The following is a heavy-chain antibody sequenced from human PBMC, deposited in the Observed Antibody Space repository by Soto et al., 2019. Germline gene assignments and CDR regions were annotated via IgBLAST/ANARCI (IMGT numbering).Heavy chain of an antibody. CDR2: IVVGSGNT. J-gene: IGHJ4*02. D-gene: IGHD3-22*01. V-gene: IGHV1-58*02. CDR3: AAGLPNIDSSGSQDRPDY. CDR1: GFTFTSSA. Sequence: GASVKVSCKASGFTFTSSAMQWVRQARGQRLEWIGWIVVGSGNTNYAQKFQERVTITRDMSTSTAYMELSSLRSEDTAVYYCAAGLPNIDSSGSQDRPDYWGQGTLVTVSS.